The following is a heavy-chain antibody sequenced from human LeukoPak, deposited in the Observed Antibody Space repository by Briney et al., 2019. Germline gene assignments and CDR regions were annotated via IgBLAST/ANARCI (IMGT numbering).Heavy chain of an antibody. V-gene: IGHV4-59*01. CDR1: GGSISSYY. D-gene: IGHD4-17*01. CDR2: IFYSGST. CDR3: ARDLGYGDPFDC. Sequence: SETLSLTCTVSGGSISSYYWSWIRQPPGKGLEWIGYIFYSGSTNYNPSLQSRVTLSLDTPKNQSSLKLSSVTAADTAVYYCARDLGYGDPFDCWGQGTLVTVSS. J-gene: IGHJ4*02.